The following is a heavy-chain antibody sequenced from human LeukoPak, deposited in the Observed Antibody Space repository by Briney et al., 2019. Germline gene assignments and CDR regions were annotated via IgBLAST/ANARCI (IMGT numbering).Heavy chain of an antibody. D-gene: IGHD1-26*01. V-gene: IGHV3-48*03. CDR1: GFTFSSYE. Sequence: PGGSLRLSCAASGFTFSSYEMNWVRQAPGKGLEWVSYISSSCSTIYYADSVKGRFTISRDNAKNSLYLQMNSLRVEDTAVYYCARALGGIVGATGDYWGQGTLVTVSS. CDR2: ISSSCSTI. CDR3: ARALGGIVGATGDY. J-gene: IGHJ4*02.